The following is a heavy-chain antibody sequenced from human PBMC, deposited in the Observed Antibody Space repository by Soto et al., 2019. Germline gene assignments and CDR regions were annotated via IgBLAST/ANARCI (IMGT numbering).Heavy chain of an antibody. CDR2: IYYSGST. CDR3: ARDARRGGPYCSGGSCQPH. CDR1: GGSVSSGSYY. D-gene: IGHD2-15*01. V-gene: IGHV4-61*01. Sequence: SETLSLTCTVSGGSVSSGSYYWSWIRQPPGKGLEWIGYIYYSGSTNYNPSLKSRVTISVDTSKNQFSLKLSSVTAADTAVYYCARDARRGGPYCSGGSCQPHWGQGTLVTVSS. J-gene: IGHJ4*02.